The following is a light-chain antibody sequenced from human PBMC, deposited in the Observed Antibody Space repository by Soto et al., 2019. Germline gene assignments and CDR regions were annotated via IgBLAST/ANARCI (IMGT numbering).Light chain of an antibody. V-gene: IGLV2-23*01. CDR3: CPYAGSSTYV. CDR2: EGS. J-gene: IGLJ1*01. Sequence: QSALTQPASVSGSPGQSITISCTGTSSDVGSYNLVSWYQQHPGKAPKLMIYEGSKRPSGVSNRFSGSKSGNTASLTISGLQAEDEAVYYCCPYAGSSTYVFGTGTKVTVL. CDR1: SSDVGSYNL.